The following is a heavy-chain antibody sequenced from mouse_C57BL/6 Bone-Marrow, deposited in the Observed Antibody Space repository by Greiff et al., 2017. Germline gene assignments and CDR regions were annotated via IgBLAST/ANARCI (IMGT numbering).Heavy chain of an antibody. CDR2: ISNGGGST. V-gene: IGHV5-12*01. CDR3: ARHCENYYGSGGGFAY. CDR1: GFTFSDYY. D-gene: IGHD1-1*01. Sequence: EVQLVESGGGLVQPGGSLKLSCAASGFTFSDYYMYWVRQTPEKRLEWVAYISNGGGSTYYPDTVKGRFTISRNNAKNTLYLQMGRLKSEDTAMYYCARHCENYYGSGGGFAYWGQGTLVTVSA. J-gene: IGHJ3*01.